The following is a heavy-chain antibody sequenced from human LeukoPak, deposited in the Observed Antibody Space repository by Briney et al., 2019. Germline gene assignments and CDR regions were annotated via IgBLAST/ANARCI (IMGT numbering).Heavy chain of an antibody. D-gene: IGHD2-8*01. CDR2: ISSSGSTI. J-gene: IGHJ3*02. V-gene: IGHV3-11*01. Sequence: GGSLRLSCAASGFTFSDYYMSWIRQAPGKGLEWVSYISSSGSTIYYADSVKGRFTISRDNAKNSLYLQMNSLRAEDTAVYYCAIAAVSSSGDAFDIWGQGTMVTVSS. CDR1: GFTFSDYY. CDR3: AIAAVSSSGDAFDI.